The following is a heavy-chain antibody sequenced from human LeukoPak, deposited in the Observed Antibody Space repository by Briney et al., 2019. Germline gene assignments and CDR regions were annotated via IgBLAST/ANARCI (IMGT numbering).Heavy chain of an antibody. D-gene: IGHD6-19*01. CDR3: ARDSRDSSGWYSTNDY. Sequence: SVKVSCKASGGTFSSYAISWVRQAPGQGLEWMGRIIPIFGTANYAQKFQGRVTITTDESTSTAYMELSSLRSEDTAVYYCARDSRDSSGWYSTNDYWAREPWSPSPQ. CDR1: GGTFSSYA. V-gene: IGHV1-69*05. CDR2: IIPIFGTA. J-gene: IGHJ4*02.